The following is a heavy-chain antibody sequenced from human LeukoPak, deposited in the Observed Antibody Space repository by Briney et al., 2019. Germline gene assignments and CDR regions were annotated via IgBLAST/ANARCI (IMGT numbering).Heavy chain of an antibody. CDR2: INHSGST. Sequence: SETLSLTCTVSGGSVSSGSYYWSWIRQPPGKGLEWIGEINHSGSTNYNPSLKSRVTISVDTSRNQFSLKLSSVTAADTAVYYCARRYGAQRGQRSPQNFDYWGQGTLVTVSS. CDR3: ARRYGAQRGQRSPQNFDY. CDR1: GGSVSSGSYY. J-gene: IGHJ4*02. D-gene: IGHD4-17*01. V-gene: IGHV4-61*01.